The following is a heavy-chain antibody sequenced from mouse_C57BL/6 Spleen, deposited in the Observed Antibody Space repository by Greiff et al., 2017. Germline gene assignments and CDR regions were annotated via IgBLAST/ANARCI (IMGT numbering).Heavy chain of an antibody. J-gene: IGHJ4*01. CDR2: ISSGSSTI. Sequence: EVQVVESGGGLVKPGGSLKLSCAASGFTFSDYGMHWVRQAPEKGLEWVAYISSGSSTIYYADTVKGRFTISRDNATNTLFLQMTSLRSEDTAMXYSAEQGVYYDCERHYYAMDYWGQGTSVTVSS. D-gene: IGHD2-4*01. V-gene: IGHV5-17*01. CDR1: GFTFSDYG. CDR3: AEQGVYYDCERHYYAMDY.